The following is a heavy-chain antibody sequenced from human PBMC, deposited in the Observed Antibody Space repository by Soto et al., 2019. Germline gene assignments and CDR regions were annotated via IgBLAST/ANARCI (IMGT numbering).Heavy chain of an antibody. V-gene: IGHV3-23*01. D-gene: IGHD1-1*01. CDR1: GFTFSSYA. CDR2: IGISGGST. CDR3: AKNGQLQY. J-gene: IGHJ4*02. Sequence: EVPLLESGGGLEQPGGSLRLSCAASGFTFSSYAMSWVRQAPGKGLEWVSTIGISGGSTYYADSVKGRFTISRDNSKNTLSLQMNNLRAEDTAVYYCAKNGQLQYWGQGALVTVSS.